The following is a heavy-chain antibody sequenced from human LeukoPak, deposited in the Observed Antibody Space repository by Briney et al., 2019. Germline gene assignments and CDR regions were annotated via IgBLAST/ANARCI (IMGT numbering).Heavy chain of an antibody. CDR3: ATRGYCSGVSGSYCFDY. Sequence: GGSLRLSCAASGFTFSSYAMSWVRQAPGKGLEWVSAISGSGGSTFYADSVKGRFTISRDNSKNTQYLQMSTRRAENTGVCYSATRGYCSGVSGSYCFDYWGQGTLATVSS. CDR2: ISGSGGST. V-gene: IGHV3-23*01. D-gene: IGHD2-15*01. J-gene: IGHJ4*02. CDR1: GFTFSSYA.